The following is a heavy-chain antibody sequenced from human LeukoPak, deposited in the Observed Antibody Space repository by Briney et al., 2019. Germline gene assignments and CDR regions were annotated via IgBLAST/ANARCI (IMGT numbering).Heavy chain of an antibody. CDR1: GFTFSDYY. J-gene: IGHJ4*02. CDR2: ISSSGSTI. V-gene: IGHV3-11*04. Sequence: GGSLRLSCAASGFTFSDYYMSWIRQAPGKGLEWVSYISSSGSTIYYADSVKGRFTISRDNAKNSLYLQMDSLRAEDTAVYYCAKFSSSSWSPGGGSFDYWGQGTLVTVSS. CDR3: AKFSSSSWSPGGGSFDY. D-gene: IGHD6-13*01.